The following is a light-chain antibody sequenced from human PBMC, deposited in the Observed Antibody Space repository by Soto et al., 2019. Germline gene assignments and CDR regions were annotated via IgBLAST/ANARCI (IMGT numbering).Light chain of an antibody. CDR1: HDITNY. CDR3: QQYDNVPLT. Sequence: DIQMTQSPSSLSASVGDRVTITCQASHDITNYLNWYQQKPGRAPKLLIYDASNLETGVPSRFSGSGSGTDFTFTISSLQAEDIATYYCQQYDNVPLTFGGGTKVEIK. CDR2: DAS. V-gene: IGKV1-33*01. J-gene: IGKJ4*01.